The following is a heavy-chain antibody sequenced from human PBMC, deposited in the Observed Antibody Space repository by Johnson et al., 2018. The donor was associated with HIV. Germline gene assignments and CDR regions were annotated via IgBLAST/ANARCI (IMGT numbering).Heavy chain of an antibody. CDR3: ASGAQFGTVSHDAFDI. CDR1: GFTFSSYD. D-gene: IGHD1-7*01. V-gene: IGHV3-23*04. Sequence: VQVVESGGGLVQPGGSLRLSCAASGFTFSSYDMHWVRQATGKGLEWVSGISGSGGDTYYADSVKGRFTISRDNSKTTLYLKMNRLRAEDTAVYYCASGAQFGTVSHDAFDIWGQGTMVTVSS. CDR2: ISGSGGDT. J-gene: IGHJ3*02.